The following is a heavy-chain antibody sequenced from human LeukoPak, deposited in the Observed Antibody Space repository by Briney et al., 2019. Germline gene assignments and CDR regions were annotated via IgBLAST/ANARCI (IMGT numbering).Heavy chain of an antibody. D-gene: IGHD2-21*02. CDR1: GFTFDDYA. J-gene: IGHJ3*02. V-gene: IGHV3-43D*03. CDR2: ISWDGGST. CDR3: AKDIGDQKAFDI. Sequence: GGSLRLSCAASGFTFDDYAMHWVRQAPGKGLEWVSLISWDGGSTYYADSVKGRFTISRDNSKNSLYLQMNSLRAEDTALYYCAKDIGDQKAFDIWGQGTMVTVSS.